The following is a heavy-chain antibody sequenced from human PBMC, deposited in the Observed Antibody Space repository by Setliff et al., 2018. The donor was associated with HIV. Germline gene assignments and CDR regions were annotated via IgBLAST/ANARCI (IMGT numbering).Heavy chain of an antibody. CDR3: TTDLGGSYHGWNY. CDR1: GFTFSNAW. Sequence: NPGGSLRLSCAASGFTFSNAWMNWVRQAPGKGLEWVGRIKSKTDGGTTDYAAPVKGRFTISRDDSKNTLYLQMNSLKTEDTAVYYCTTDLGGSYHGWNYWGQGALVTVSS. D-gene: IGHD1-26*01. V-gene: IGHV3-15*07. J-gene: IGHJ4*02. CDR2: IKSKTDGGTT.